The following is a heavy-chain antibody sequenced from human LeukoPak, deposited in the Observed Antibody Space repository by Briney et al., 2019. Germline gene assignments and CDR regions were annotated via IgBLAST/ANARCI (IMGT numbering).Heavy chain of an antibody. V-gene: IGHV4-61*02. CDR3: ARGRLSTRYKGNSWFDP. J-gene: IGHJ5*02. Sequence: SETLSLTCTVSGCSISSGSYYWSWIRQPAGKELEWIGRNVSSRNNNYNPANNSRITISVNTTKNMFLLKLSSVTAADTAVYYCARGRLSTRYKGNSWFDPWGQGTLVTVSS. CDR2: NVSSRNN. D-gene: IGHD3-16*01. CDR1: GCSISSGSYY.